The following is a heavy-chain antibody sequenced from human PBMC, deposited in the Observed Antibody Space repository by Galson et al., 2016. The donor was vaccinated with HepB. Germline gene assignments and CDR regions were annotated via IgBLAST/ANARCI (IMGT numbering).Heavy chain of an antibody. V-gene: IGHV4-39*01. CDR3: ARLTSSSTSWRFDY. CDR1: GGSVSTRSYY. Sequence: SETLSLTCTVSGGSVSTRSYYWGWIRQSPGKGLEWIGSIPSNGRTYYNPSLESRVSISVDTSKNQFSLKLRSVTAADTAVYHCARLTSSSTSWRFDYWGQGTLLTVSS. CDR2: IPSNGRT. J-gene: IGHJ4*02. D-gene: IGHD2-2*01.